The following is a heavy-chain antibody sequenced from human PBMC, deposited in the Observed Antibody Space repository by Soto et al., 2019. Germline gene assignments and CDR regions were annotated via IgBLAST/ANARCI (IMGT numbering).Heavy chain of an antibody. CDR2: TRNKPNSYTT. V-gene: IGHV3-72*01. CDR1: GFTFSDHY. Sequence: GGSLRLSCAASGFTFSDHYMDWVRQAPGKGLEWVGRTRNKPNSYTTEYAASVKGRFTISREDSKNSLYLQMNSLKTEDTAVYYCASGRGCSGGSCYSRAFDIWGQGTMVTVSS. D-gene: IGHD2-15*01. CDR3: ASGRGCSGGSCYSRAFDI. J-gene: IGHJ3*02.